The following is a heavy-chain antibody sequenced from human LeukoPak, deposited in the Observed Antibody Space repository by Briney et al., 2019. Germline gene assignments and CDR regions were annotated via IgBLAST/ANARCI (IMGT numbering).Heavy chain of an antibody. Sequence: SETLSLTCTVSGGSISSSDFYGGWIRQPPGKGLEWIGGIFHSGTTYYNPSLKSRLSISVETSKNHFSLKLSSVTAADTAVYYCARDPGSSGYWYFDLWGRGTLVTVSS. CDR3: ARDPGSSGYWYFDL. CDR1: GGSISSSDFY. D-gene: IGHD6-19*01. V-gene: IGHV4-39*02. J-gene: IGHJ2*01. CDR2: IFHSGTT.